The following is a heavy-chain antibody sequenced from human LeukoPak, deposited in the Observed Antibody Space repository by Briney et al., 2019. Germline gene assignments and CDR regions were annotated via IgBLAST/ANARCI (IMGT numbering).Heavy chain of an antibody. CDR2: INSDGSST. V-gene: IGHV3-74*01. J-gene: IGHJ4*02. CDR1: GFTFSSYW. CDR3: ARGGYSGYDYIDY. Sequence: PGGSLRLSCAASGFTFSSYWIHWVRQAPGKGLVCVSHINSDGSSTTYADSVKGRFTISRDNAKNTLYLQMNSLRAEDTAVYYCARGGYSGYDYIDYWGQGTLVTVSS. D-gene: IGHD5-12*01.